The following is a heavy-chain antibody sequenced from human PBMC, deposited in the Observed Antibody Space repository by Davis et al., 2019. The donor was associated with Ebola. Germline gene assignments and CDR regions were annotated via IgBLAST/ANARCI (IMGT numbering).Heavy chain of an antibody. CDR3: ANRNNFWSGYFYYGFDV. Sequence: PGGSLRLSCAASGFTFSSYGMSWVRQAPGKGLEWVANIKQDGSEKYYVDSVKGRFTISRDNSKDTLYLQMNSLRADDTAVYYCANRNNFWSGYFYYGFDVWGQGTTVTVSS. CDR2: IKQDGSEK. V-gene: IGHV3-7*03. D-gene: IGHD3-3*01. CDR1: GFTFSSYG. J-gene: IGHJ6*02.